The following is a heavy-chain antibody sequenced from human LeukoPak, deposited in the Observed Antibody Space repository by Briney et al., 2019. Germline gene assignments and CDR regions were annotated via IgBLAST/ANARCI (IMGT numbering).Heavy chain of an antibody. CDR1: GFTFSSYG. D-gene: IGHD3-22*01. Sequence: PGGSLRLSCAASGFTFSSYGMHWVRQAPGKGLEWVAVISYDGSNKYYADSVKGRFTISRDNAKNSLYLQMNGLRAEDTAVYYCATYSSLNRREFQYWGQGTLLTVSS. CDR3: ATYSSLNRREFQY. V-gene: IGHV3-30*03. CDR2: ISYDGSNK. J-gene: IGHJ1*01.